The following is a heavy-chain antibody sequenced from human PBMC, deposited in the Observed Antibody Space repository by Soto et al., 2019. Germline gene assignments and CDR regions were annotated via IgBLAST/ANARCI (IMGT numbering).Heavy chain of an antibody. CDR3: AKSTQPFGIDAFDI. CDR1: GFTFSSYS. D-gene: IGHD3-3*01. Sequence: GGSLRLSCAASGFTFSSYSMNWVRQAPGKGLEWVSAISSSGTNTYYADSVKGRFTISRDNSKNTLYLQMNSLRAEDTAVYYCAKSTQPFGIDAFDIWGQGTMVTVSS. V-gene: IGHV3-23*01. CDR2: ISSSGTNT. J-gene: IGHJ3*02.